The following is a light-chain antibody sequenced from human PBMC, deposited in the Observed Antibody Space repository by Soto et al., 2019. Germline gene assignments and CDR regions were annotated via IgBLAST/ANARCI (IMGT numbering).Light chain of an antibody. CDR1: QDIGSW. CDR3: QQAYSFPLT. CDR2: AAS. Sequence: DIPMTQSPSSVSASVGDRVTITCRAGQDIGSWLAWYQQKPGEAPKLLIYAASSLQSGVPSRFSGSASGTDFTLTISSLQPEDFATYCCQQAYSFPLTFGGGTKVEIK. V-gene: IGKV1-12*01. J-gene: IGKJ4*01.